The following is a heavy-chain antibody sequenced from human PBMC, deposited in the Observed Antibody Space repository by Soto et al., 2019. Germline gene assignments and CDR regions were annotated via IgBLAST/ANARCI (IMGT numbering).Heavy chain of an antibody. J-gene: IGHJ6*03. CDR1: GFTFSGCA. CDR2: ISGAGFST. Sequence: GGSLRLSCAASGFTFSGCAMNWVRQAPGKGLEWVSAISGAGFSTYYADSVKGRFTISRDNSKNTLHLQMNSLRVDDTAVYYCAKALRNYYYYMDVWGKGTTVTVSS. CDR3: AKALRNYYYYMDV. V-gene: IGHV3-23*01. D-gene: IGHD3-10*01.